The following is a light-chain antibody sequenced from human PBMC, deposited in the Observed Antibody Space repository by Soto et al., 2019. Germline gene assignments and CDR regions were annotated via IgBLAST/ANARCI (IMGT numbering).Light chain of an antibody. CDR2: SNN. CDR3: SSYTSDITQV. V-gene: IGLV1-44*01. J-gene: IGLJ3*02. CDR1: SSNIGSKS. Sequence: QSVLTQPPSVSGTPGQRVNMSCSGSSSNIGSKSVSWYQHLPQTAPKLLIYSNNQRPSGVPGRFSGSKSGNTASLTISGLQAEDEAYYYCSSYTSDITQVFGGGTKLTVL.